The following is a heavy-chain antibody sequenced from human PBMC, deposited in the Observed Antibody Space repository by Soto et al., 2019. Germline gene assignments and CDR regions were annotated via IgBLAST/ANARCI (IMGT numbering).Heavy chain of an antibody. CDR1: GYRFTSYG. Sequence: QVQLVQSGVEVKKPGASVKVSCKASGYRFTSYGISWVLQAPGQGREWMGWISVYNGNTNYTQKFQDRVTMTTDTSTSTAYMELRRLRSDDTAVYYCGRDPSLYSSGWYVDFWGHGTLVTVSS. D-gene: IGHD6-19*01. V-gene: IGHV1-18*01. J-gene: IGHJ4*01. CDR2: ISVYNGNT. CDR3: GRDPSLYSSGWYVDF.